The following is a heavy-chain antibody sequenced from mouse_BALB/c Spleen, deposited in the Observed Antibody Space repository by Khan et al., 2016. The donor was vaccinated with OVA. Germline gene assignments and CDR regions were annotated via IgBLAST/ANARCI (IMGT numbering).Heavy chain of an antibody. CDR2: ISSSGST. CDR1: GYSITSDYA. CDR3: ARDGSRYNYAMDY. D-gene: IGHD2-3*01. J-gene: IGHJ4*01. Sequence: EVQLVESGPGLVKPSQSLSLTCTFTGYSITSDYAWNWIRQFPGNQLEWMGYISSSGSTNYNPAHKSRISITRDTSKNQFFLQLNSVTTEDTATYYCARDGSRYNYAMDYWGQGTSVTVSS. V-gene: IGHV3-2*02.